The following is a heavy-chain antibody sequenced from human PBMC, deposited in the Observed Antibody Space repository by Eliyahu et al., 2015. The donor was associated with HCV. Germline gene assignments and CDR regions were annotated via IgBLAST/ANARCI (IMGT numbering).Heavy chain of an antibody. V-gene: IGHV3-66*04. CDR1: GFSVSSDY. Sequence: EVQLVXSGGGLVQPGGSLXLXCTAXGFSVSSDYMSWVRQAPGKGPEWLSSIYGGGDTXRIGSVRDRFIISRDASKNMLFLQMNSLRSEDTAVYYCARQPWASGVSGGWGQGTLVTVSS. CDR2: IYGGGDT. J-gene: IGHJ4*02. CDR3: ARQPWASGVSGG. D-gene: IGHD3-3*01.